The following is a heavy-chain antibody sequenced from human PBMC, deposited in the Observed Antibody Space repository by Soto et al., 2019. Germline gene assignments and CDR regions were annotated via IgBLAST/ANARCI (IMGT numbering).Heavy chain of an antibody. CDR1: GFTFSSYG. J-gene: IGHJ6*02. CDR3: AKASSYYDSSGYPFYYYYGMDV. CDR2: ISYDGRNK. Sequence: QVQLVESGGGVVQPGRSLRLSCAASGFTFSSYGMHWVRQAPGKGLEWVAVISYDGRNKYYADSVKGRFTISRDNSKNILYLQMNSLRAEDTAVYYCAKASSYYDSSGYPFYYYYGMDVWGQGTTVTVSS. V-gene: IGHV3-30*18. D-gene: IGHD3-22*01.